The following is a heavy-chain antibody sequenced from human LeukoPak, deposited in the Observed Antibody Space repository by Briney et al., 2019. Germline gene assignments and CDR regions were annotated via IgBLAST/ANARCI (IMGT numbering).Heavy chain of an antibody. CDR1: GLTFSSYA. D-gene: IGHD3-10*01. Sequence: GGSLRLSCAASGLTFSSYAMHWVRQAPGKGLEWVSAISGSGGSTYYADSVKGRFTISRDNSKNTLYLQMNSLRAEDTAVYYCAKERGFGGDYYFDYWGQGTLVTVSS. V-gene: IGHV3-23*01. J-gene: IGHJ4*02. CDR3: AKERGFGGDYYFDY. CDR2: ISGSGGST.